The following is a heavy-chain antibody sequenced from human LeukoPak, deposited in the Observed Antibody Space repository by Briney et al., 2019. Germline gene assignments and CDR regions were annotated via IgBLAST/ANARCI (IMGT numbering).Heavy chain of an antibody. CDR1: GGTFSSYA. V-gene: IGHV1-69*05. D-gene: IGHD1-7*01. CDR3: ARGELQSRGGYYFDY. Sequence: SVKVSCKASGGTFSSYASSWVRQAPGQGLEWMGRIIPIFGTANYAQKFQGRVTITTDESTSTAYMELSSLRSEDTAVYYCARGELQSRGGYYFDYWGQGTLVTVSS. CDR2: IIPIFGTA. J-gene: IGHJ4*02.